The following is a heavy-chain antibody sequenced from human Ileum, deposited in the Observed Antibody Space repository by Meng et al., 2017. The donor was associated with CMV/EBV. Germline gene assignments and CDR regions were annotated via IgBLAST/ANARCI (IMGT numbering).Heavy chain of an antibody. D-gene: IGHD2-2*01. CDR3: ARRYGSNAEFDF. CDR2: IYPGDSHT. Sequence: SCQGCGYTFTRYWIAWVRQMPGKGLEWMGIIYPGDSHTIYNPSFEGHVTISADRSINTAYLQWSSLKASDTAIYYCARRYGSNAEFDFWGQGTLVTVSS. V-gene: IGHV5-51*01. J-gene: IGHJ4*02. CDR1: GYTFTRYW.